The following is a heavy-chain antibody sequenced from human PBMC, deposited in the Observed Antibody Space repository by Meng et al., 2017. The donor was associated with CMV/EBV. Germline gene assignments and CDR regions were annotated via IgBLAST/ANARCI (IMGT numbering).Heavy chain of an antibody. J-gene: IGHJ3*02. V-gene: IGHV4-59*08. Sequence: GSLRLSCTVSGGSISSYYWSWIRQPPGKGLEWIGYIYYSGSTNYNPSLKSRVTISVDTSKNQFSLKLSSVTAADTAVYYCARHRPDYSNPIDAFDIWGQGTMVTVSS. CDR3: ARHRPDYSNPIDAFDI. CDR1: GGSISSYY. CDR2: IYYSGST. D-gene: IGHD4-11*01.